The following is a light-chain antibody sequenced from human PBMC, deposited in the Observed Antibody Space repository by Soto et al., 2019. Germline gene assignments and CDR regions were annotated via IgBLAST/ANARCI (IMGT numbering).Light chain of an antibody. Sequence: YELTQPPSVSVAPGQTARITCGGNDIGDKNVHWYQQRPGQAPVLVVYDDSDRPSGIPERLSGSNSGNTATLTITRVEAGDEADYYCQVWDNSSDQYVFGTGTKVTVL. CDR2: DDS. J-gene: IGLJ1*01. CDR3: QVWDNSSDQYV. V-gene: IGLV3-21*02. CDR1: DIGDKN.